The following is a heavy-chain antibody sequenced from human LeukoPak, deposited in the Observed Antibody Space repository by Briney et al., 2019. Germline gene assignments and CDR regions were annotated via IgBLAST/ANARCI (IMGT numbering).Heavy chain of an antibody. Sequence: SETLSLTCIVSGGSITSNTYFWDWIRQPPGKGLEWIGEINHSGSTNYNPSLKSRVTISVDTSKNQFSLKLSSVTAADTAVYYCATRTGHDCSSTSCLGGWFDPWGQGTLVTVSS. CDR1: GGSITSNTYF. J-gene: IGHJ5*02. V-gene: IGHV4-39*07. CDR2: INHSGST. CDR3: ATRTGHDCSSTSCLGGWFDP. D-gene: IGHD2-2*01.